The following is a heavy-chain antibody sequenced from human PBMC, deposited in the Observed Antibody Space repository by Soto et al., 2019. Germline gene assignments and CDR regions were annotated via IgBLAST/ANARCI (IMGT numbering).Heavy chain of an antibody. CDR3: ARKSSDILTGYQYYFDY. CDR2: IFSNDEK. J-gene: IGHJ4*02. Sequence: QVTLKESGPVLVKPTETLTLTCTVSGFSLSNARMGVSWIRQPPGKALEWLAHIFSNDEKSYSTSLKNRLTISKATSKSQVVLTMTNIDPVDTATYYCARKSSDILTGYQYYFDYWGQGTLVTVSS. V-gene: IGHV2-26*01. CDR1: GFSLSNARMG. D-gene: IGHD3-9*01.